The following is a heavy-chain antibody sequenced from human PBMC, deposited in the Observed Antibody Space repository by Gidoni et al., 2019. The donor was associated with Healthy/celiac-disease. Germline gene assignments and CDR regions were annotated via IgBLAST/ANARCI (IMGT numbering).Heavy chain of an antibody. CDR3: ARDGPGDDYNTWRYYFDY. CDR1: GYTFTSYA. V-gene: IGHV1-3*01. D-gene: IGHD4-4*01. Sequence: QVQLVQSGAEVKKPGASVKVSCKASGYTFTSYAMHWVRQAAGQRLEWRGWINAGNGNTKYSQKFQGRVTSTRDTSASTAYMELSSLRSDDTAVYYCARDGPGDDYNTWRYYFDYWGQGTLVTVSS. CDR2: INAGNGNT. J-gene: IGHJ4*02.